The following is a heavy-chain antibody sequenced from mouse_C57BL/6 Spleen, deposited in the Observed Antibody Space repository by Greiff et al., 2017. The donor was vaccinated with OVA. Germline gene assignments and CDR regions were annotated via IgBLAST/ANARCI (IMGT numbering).Heavy chain of an antibody. CDR3: ARTYDYDSAWFAY. CDR1: GYTFTSYW. Sequence: QVQLQQPGAELVRPGTSVKLSCKASGYTFTSYWMHWVKQRPGQGLEWIGVIDPSDSYTNYNQKFKGKATLTVDTSSSTAYMQLSSLTSEDSAVYYCARTYDYDSAWFAYWGQGTLVTVSA. D-gene: IGHD2-4*01. J-gene: IGHJ3*01. V-gene: IGHV1-59*01. CDR2: IDPSDSYT.